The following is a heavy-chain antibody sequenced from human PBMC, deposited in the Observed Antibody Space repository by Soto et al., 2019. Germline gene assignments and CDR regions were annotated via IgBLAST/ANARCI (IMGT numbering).Heavy chain of an antibody. D-gene: IGHD3-16*01. V-gene: IGHV3-23*01. Sequence: EVQLLESGGGLVRPGGSLRLSCAASGFTFSRYAITWVRQAPGKGLEWVAAISGSGDSTYYGDSVRGRFTMSRDNSKNIVSLQMNSLRADDAAVYYCGKDGGNSFWAGYSFGMAVWGRGTTVTVSS. CDR3: GKDGGNSFWAGYSFGMAV. CDR1: GFTFSRYA. J-gene: IGHJ6*02. CDR2: ISGSGDST.